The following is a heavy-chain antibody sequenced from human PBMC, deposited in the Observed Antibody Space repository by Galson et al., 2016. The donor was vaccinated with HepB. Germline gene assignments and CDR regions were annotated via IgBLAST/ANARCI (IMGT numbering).Heavy chain of an antibody. CDR3: GKHGGFDY. Sequence: SLRLSCAASEFTFSSYAMHWVRQAPGKGLEWVAVISYDGSNKHYADSVKGRFTISRDNSKNTLYLYMNSLSAGDTAVYYCGKHGGFDYWGQGALVTVSS. J-gene: IGHJ4*02. V-gene: IGHV3-30-3*01. CDR2: ISYDGSNK. CDR1: EFTFSSYA. D-gene: IGHD3-16*01.